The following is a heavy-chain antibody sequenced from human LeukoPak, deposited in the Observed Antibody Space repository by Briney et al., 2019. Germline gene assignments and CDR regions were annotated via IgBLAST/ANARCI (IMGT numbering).Heavy chain of an antibody. V-gene: IGHV4-30-2*01. Sequence: PSETLSLTCAVPGGSISSGGYSWSWIRQPPGKGLEWIGYIYHSGSTYYNPSLKSRVTISVDRSKNQFSLKLSSVTAADTAVYYCARGYCSGGSCYPFDYWGQGTLVTVSS. CDR3: ARGYCSGGSCYPFDY. CDR1: GGSISSGGYS. CDR2: IYHSGST. J-gene: IGHJ4*02. D-gene: IGHD2-15*01.